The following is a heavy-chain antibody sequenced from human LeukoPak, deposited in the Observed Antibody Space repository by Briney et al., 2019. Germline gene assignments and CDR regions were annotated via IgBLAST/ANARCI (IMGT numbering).Heavy chain of an antibody. CDR1: GFTFSSYW. V-gene: IGHV3-74*01. D-gene: IGHD6-13*01. CDR3: ARDRLGSSWYAWFDP. J-gene: IGHJ5*02. Sequence: GGSLRLSCAASGFTFSSYWMHWVRQAPGKGLVWVSRINSDGSSTSYADSVKGRFTISRDNAKNTLYLQMNSLRAEDTAVYYCARDRLGSSWYAWFDPWGQGTLVTVSS. CDR2: INSDGSST.